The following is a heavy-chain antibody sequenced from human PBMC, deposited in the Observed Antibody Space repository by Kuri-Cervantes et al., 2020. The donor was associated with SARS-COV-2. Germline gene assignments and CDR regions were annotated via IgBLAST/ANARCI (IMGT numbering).Heavy chain of an antibody. D-gene: IGHD3-16*01. CDR1: TFTFNNYA. J-gene: IGHJ4*02. CDR2: ISVPGGDT. V-gene: IGHV3-23*01. Sequence: GESLKISCAASTFTFNNYALIWVRQAPGKGLEWVSSISVPGGDTNYADSVKGRFTISRDNSKDTLYLQMSSLRAEDTAVCYCATVYTMGVSLDWGQGTLVTVSS. CDR3: ATVYTMGVSLD.